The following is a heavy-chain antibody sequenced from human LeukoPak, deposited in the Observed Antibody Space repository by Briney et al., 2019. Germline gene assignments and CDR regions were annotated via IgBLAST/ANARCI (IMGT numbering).Heavy chain of an antibody. V-gene: IGHV3-23*01. CDR3: AKSPRGYSYGYGMGYYSYMDV. Sequence: GGSLRLSCAASGFTFSSYAMSWVRQAPGKGLEWVSAISGSGGSTYYADSVKGRFTISRDNSKNTLYLQMNSLRAEDTAVYYCAKSPRGYSYGYGMGYYSYMDVWGKGTTVTVSS. CDR1: GFTFSSYA. J-gene: IGHJ6*03. CDR2: ISGSGGST. D-gene: IGHD5-18*01.